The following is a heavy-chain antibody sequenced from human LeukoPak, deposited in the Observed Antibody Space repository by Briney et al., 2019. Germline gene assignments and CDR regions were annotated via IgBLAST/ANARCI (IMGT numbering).Heavy chain of an antibody. V-gene: IGHV4-39*01. CDR2: IYYSGST. D-gene: IGHD2/OR15-2a*01. CDR3: ARHRSFSYFCFDY. Sequence: SETLSLTCTVSGGSISSSSYYWGWIRQPPGKGLEWIGSIYYSGSTYYNPSLKSRVTISVDTSKNQFSLKLSSVTAADTAVYYCARHRSFSYFCFDYWGQGTLVTVSS. J-gene: IGHJ4*02. CDR1: GGSISSSSYY.